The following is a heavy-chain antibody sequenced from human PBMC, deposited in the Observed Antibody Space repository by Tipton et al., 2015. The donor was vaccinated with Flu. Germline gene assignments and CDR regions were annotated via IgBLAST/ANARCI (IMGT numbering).Heavy chain of an antibody. V-gene: IGHV4-34*01. Sequence: TLSLTCAVYGGSFSGYYWSWIRQPPGKGLEWIGEINHSGSTNYNPSLKSRVTISVDTSKNQFSLMLSSVTAADTAVYYCARVGRELLNAFDIWGQGTMVTVSS. CDR3: ARVGRELLNAFDI. CDR1: GGSFSGYY. D-gene: IGHD1-26*01. J-gene: IGHJ3*02. CDR2: INHSGST.